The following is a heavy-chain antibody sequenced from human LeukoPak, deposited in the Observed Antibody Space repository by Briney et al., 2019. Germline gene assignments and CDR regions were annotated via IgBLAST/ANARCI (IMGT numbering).Heavy chain of an antibody. Sequence: GASVKVSCKASGYTFTGYYMHWVRQAPGQGLEWMGWINPNSGGTNYAQKFQGRVTMTRDTSISTAYMELSRLRSDDTAVYYCARVTMVRGVTLFDYWGQGTLVTVSS. CDR2: INPNSGGT. D-gene: IGHD3-10*01. CDR3: ARVTMVRGVTLFDY. V-gene: IGHV1-2*02. CDR1: GYTFTGYY. J-gene: IGHJ4*02.